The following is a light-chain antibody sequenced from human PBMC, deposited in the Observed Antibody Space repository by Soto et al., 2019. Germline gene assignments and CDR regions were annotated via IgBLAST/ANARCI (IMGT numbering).Light chain of an antibody. V-gene: IGKV3-15*01. CDR2: DAS. CDR3: QQYNEWPLT. J-gene: IGKJ4*01. CDR1: RSVSSN. Sequence: EIVMTQSPATLSVSPGERATLSCRARRSVSSNLAWYQQKPGQAPRLLIYDASIRATGIPARFSGSGSWTEFTLTISSLQSEDSAVYYCQQYNEWPLTFGGVTKVDIK.